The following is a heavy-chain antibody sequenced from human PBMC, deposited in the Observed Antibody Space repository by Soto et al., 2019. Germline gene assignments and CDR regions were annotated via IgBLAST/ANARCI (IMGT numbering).Heavy chain of an antibody. CDR3: ARGVSFLGVMTYYFDY. D-gene: IGHD3-3*01. CDR2: ISGSGGST. J-gene: IGHJ4*02. CDR1: GFTFSSYA. V-gene: IGHV3-23*01. Sequence: GGSLRLSCAASGFTFSSYAMSWVRQAPGKGLEWVSAISGSGGSTYYADSVKGRFTISRDNSKNTLYLQMNSLRAEDTAVYYCARGVSFLGVMTYYFDYWGQGTLVTVSS.